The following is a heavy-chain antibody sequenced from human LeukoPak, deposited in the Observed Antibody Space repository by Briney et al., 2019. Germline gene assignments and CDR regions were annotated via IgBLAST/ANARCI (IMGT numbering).Heavy chain of an antibody. CDR1: GFTFSSYW. D-gene: IGHD4-17*01. V-gene: IGHV3-74*01. J-gene: IGHJ5*02. CDR2: INSDGSST. CDR3: AREKDGHGDPGPLDA. Sequence: PGGSLRLSCAASGFTFSSYWMHWVRQAPGKGLVWVSRINSDGSSTSYADSVKGRFTISRDNAKNTLYLQMNSLRAEDTAVYYCAREKDGHGDPGPLDAWGQGDLVTVSS.